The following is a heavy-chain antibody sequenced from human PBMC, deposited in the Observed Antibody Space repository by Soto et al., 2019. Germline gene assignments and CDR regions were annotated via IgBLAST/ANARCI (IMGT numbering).Heavy chain of an antibody. CDR3: ARVGCSGGSCYAVDY. V-gene: IGHV1-46*01. J-gene: IGHJ4*01. Sequence: ASVKVSCKASGYSFTSYYIHWVRQAPGQGLEWMGIINPSSSTTYAQKFQGRVTMTRDTSTSTVYMELSSLRSEDTAVYYCARVGCSGGSCYAVDYWGHGTLVTVSS. CDR1: GYSFTSYY. CDR2: INPSSST. D-gene: IGHD2-15*01.